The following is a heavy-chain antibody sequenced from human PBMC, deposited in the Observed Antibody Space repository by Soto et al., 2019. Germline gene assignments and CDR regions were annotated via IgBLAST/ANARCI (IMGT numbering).Heavy chain of an antibody. V-gene: IGHV4-59*01. CDR3: ARSALVRGVIGDYYYYGMDV. CDR2: IYYSGST. Sequence: SETLSLTCTVSGVSISSYYWSWIRQPPGKGLEWIGYIYYSGSTNYNPSLKSRVTISVDTSKNQFSLKLSSVTAADTAVYYCARSALVRGVIGDYYYYGMDVWGQGTTVTVSS. J-gene: IGHJ6*02. D-gene: IGHD3-10*01. CDR1: GVSISSYY.